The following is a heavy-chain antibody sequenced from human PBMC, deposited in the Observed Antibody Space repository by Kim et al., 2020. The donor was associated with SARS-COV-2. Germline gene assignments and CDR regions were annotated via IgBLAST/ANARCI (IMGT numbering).Heavy chain of an antibody. CDR2: ISSSTI. CDR3: ARDTDEYDYGYRYFDK. V-gene: IGHV3-48*02. Sequence: GGSLRLSCAASGFTFSNYRMNWVRQAPGEGLEWVSCISSSTIYYADSVKGRFTISRDDAKNSLYLQMNRVRDEDTAVYYCARDTDEYDYGYRYFDKWGQGTLVTVSS. D-gene: IGHD5-18*01. J-gene: IGHJ4*02. CDR1: GFTFSNYR.